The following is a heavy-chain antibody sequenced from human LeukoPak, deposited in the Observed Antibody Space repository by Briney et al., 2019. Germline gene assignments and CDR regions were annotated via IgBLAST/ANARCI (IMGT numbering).Heavy chain of an antibody. CDR3: ARGDSGIAVAGEKGDY. Sequence: GASVKVSCKASGYTFTGYYMHWVRQAPGQGLEWMGWINPNSGGTNYAQKFQGRVTMTRDTSISTAYMELSRLRSDDTAVYYCARGDSGIAVAGEKGDYWGQGTLVTVSS. V-gene: IGHV1-2*02. CDR2: INPNSGGT. D-gene: IGHD6-19*01. CDR1: GYTFTGYY. J-gene: IGHJ4*02.